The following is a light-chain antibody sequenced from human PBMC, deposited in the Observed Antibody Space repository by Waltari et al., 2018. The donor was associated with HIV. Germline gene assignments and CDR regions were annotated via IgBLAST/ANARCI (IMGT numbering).Light chain of an antibody. J-gene: IGLJ3*02. V-gene: IGLV1-40*01. CDR2: VNS. CDR3: QSYDSSLSGGV. CDR1: SSNIGAGYD. Sequence: QSVLTQPPSVSGAPGQRVTISCTGSSSNIGAGYDVHWYQQLPGTAPKLLNYVNSTRPSGVPARFSGSKSGTSASLAITGLQAEDEADYYCQSYDSSLSGGVFGGGTKLTVL.